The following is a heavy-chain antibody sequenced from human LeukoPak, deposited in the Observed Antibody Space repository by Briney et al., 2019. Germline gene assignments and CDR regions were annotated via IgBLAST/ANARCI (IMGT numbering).Heavy chain of an antibody. CDR1: GFTFSSYW. D-gene: IGHD5-18*01. J-gene: IGHJ4*02. CDR2: IKQDGSEK. Sequence: PGGSLRLSCAASGFTFSSYWMSWVRQAPGKGLEWVANIKQDGSEKYYVDSVKGRFTISRDNAKNSLYLQMNSLRAEDTAVYYCARDPDTAMVTSWFDYWGQGTLVTVSS. CDR3: ARDPDTAMVTSWFDY. V-gene: IGHV3-7*01.